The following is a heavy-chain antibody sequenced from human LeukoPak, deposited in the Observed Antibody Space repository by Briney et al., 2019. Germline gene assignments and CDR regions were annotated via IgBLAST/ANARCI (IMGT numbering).Heavy chain of an antibody. D-gene: IGHD1-14*01. CDR1: GYIFTSYW. J-gene: IGHJ3*02. CDR2: IYPGDSDT. V-gene: IGHV5-51*01. Sequence: GGSLQISCKGSGYIFTSYWIGGVRQLPGKGLEGMGIIYPGDSDTRYSPSFQGQLTISADKSISTAYLQWSSLKASDTAMYYCARPPERGPDAFDIWGQGTMVTVSS. CDR3: ARPPERGPDAFDI.